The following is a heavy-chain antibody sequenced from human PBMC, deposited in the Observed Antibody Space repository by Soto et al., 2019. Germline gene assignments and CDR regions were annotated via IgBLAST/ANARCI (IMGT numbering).Heavy chain of an antibody. CDR3: AREGGYYHYFDY. CDR2: IYSDDTT. CDR1: GFTVSNNY. D-gene: IGHD1-26*01. Sequence: EVQLVESGGALVQPGGSLRLSCAVSGFTVSNNYMNWVRQAPGKGLEWVSVIYSDDTTFYADSVKGRFTISRHNSKNTLYLQMNRLRGEDTAVYYCAREGGYYHYFDYWGQGAMVTVSS. V-gene: IGHV3-53*04. J-gene: IGHJ4*02.